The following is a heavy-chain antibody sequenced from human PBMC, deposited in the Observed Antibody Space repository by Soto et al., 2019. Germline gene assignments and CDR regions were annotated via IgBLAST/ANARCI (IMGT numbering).Heavy chain of an antibody. CDR3: ARDLSWGSNWYYYMDV. Sequence: PGGSLRLSCAASGFTFSSYGMHWVRQAPGKGLEWVAVIWYDGSDIYYADSVKGRFTISRDNARNSLYLQMNSLRAEDTAVYYCARDLSWGSNWYYYMDVWGKGTTVTVSS. D-gene: IGHD7-27*01. CDR2: IWYDGSDI. CDR1: GFTFSSYG. V-gene: IGHV3-33*01. J-gene: IGHJ6*03.